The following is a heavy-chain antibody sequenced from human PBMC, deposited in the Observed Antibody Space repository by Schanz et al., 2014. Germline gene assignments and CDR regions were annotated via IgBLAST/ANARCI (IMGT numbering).Heavy chain of an antibody. CDR1: GYTFISDD. CDR2: MNPSSGNT. Sequence: QVQLVQSGAEVKKPGASVKVSCKASGYTFISDDINWVRQATGRGLEWMGWMNPSSGNTGYARKFQGRVTMTTDTSTSTVYMELRSLRSDDTAVYYCARNIIATARAYDIWGQGTMVTVSS. D-gene: IGHD6-13*01. V-gene: IGHV1-8*01. CDR3: ARNIIATARAYDI. J-gene: IGHJ3*02.